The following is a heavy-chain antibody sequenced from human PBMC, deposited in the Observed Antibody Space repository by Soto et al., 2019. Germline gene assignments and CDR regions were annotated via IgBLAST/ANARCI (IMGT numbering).Heavy chain of an antibody. Sequence: PGGSLRLSCTASGFTFSEYGIHWVRQAPGKGLEWVAVISYGGSHKYYAGSVKGRFTISRDDSKNTVYLQMNSLKTDDTAVYYCAKEMFPRTVLDSSSPWGDFWGRGSLVTVS. CDR1: GFTFSEYG. J-gene: IGHJ4*02. V-gene: IGHV3-30*18. CDR3: AKEMFPRTVLDSSSPWGDF. CDR2: ISYGGSHK. D-gene: IGHD2-15*01.